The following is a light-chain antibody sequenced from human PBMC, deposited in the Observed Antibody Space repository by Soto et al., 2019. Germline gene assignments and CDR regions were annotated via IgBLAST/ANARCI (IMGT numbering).Light chain of an antibody. CDR2: VAS. CDR1: QSINKY. CDR3: QQSYSIPWR. V-gene: IGKV1-39*01. J-gene: IGKJ1*01. Sequence: DIPMTQSPSSLSASVGDRVTITCRASQSINKYLNWYQQKPGKGPKLLIYVASSLQSGVPSRFSGGGSGTDFTLTISSLQPEDSATYYCQQSYSIPWRFGQGTKVEIK.